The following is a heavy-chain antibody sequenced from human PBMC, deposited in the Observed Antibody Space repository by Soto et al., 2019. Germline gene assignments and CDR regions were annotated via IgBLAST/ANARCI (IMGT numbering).Heavy chain of an antibody. J-gene: IGHJ6*02. CDR2: IKSKTDVGTT. Sequence: EVQLVESGGGLVKPGGSLRLSCAASGFTFSNAWMSWVRQAPGKGLAWVGRIKSKTDVGTTDYAAHVKGRFTISRDDSKDTLYLQMNRLKAEDPAVYYWTTEGIVVVPAARPRADYYYYGMDVWGQGTTVTVSS. V-gene: IGHV3-15*01. D-gene: IGHD2-2*01. CDR3: TTEGIVVVPAARPRADYYYYGMDV. CDR1: GFTFSNAW.